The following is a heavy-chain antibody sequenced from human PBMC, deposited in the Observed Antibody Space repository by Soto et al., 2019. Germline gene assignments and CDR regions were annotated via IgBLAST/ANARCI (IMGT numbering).Heavy chain of an antibody. CDR3: ANRMYRRSWWVPWFDT. Sequence: SGPTLVNPTQTLTLTCTFSGFSLSTSGVGVGWIRQPPGKALEWLALIYWNDDKRYSPSLKSRLTITKDTSKNQVVLTMTNMDPVETATYYCANRMYRRSWWVPWFDTWGQGTLVTVSS. CDR1: GFSLSTSGVG. CDR2: IYWNDDK. D-gene: IGHD6-13*01. J-gene: IGHJ5*02. V-gene: IGHV2-5*01.